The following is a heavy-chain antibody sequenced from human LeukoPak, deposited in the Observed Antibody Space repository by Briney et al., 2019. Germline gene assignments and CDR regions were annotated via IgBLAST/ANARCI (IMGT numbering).Heavy chain of an antibody. CDR3: ARDGTAAGLYFDL. CDR1: GFTFTNYW. Sequence: GGALKLSCAVSGFTFTNYWMNWVRQAPGKGLEWVASIKQNGGEKSYVDSVKGRFTISRDNAKNSLYLQMSSLRAEDTAVYYCARDGTAAGLYFDLWGQGTLVTVSS. D-gene: IGHD6-13*01. CDR2: IKQNGGEK. J-gene: IGHJ4*01. V-gene: IGHV3-7*01.